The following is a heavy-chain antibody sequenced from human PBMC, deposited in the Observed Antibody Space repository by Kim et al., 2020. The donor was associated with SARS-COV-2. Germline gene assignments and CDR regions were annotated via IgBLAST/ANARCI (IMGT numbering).Heavy chain of an antibody. CDR1: GFTFGDYA. Sequence: GGSLRLSCAASGFTFGDYAMHWVRQAPGKGLEWVSGISWNSGSIGYADSVKGRFTISRDNAKNSLYLQMNSLRAEDTALYYCAKDILYGDYEEGYFDYWGQGTLVTVSS. V-gene: IGHV3-9*01. D-gene: IGHD4-17*01. CDR3: AKDILYGDYEEGYFDY. J-gene: IGHJ4*02. CDR2: ISWNSGSI.